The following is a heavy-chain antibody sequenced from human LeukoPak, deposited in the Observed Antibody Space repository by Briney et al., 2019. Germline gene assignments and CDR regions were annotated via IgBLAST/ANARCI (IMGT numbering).Heavy chain of an antibody. D-gene: IGHD2-15*01. V-gene: IGHV3-72*01. Sequence: PGGPLRLSVAVSESSFSDNYMNGVGQAPGKGRDGVGRFRNKANSYSTEYAASVKGRFTISRDESKYSRNWQMNNLKTEDSTMYFCARRISGAFDIWGQGTMVTVSS. CDR2: FRNKANSYST. CDR3: ARRISGAFDI. J-gene: IGHJ3*02. CDR1: ESSFSDNY.